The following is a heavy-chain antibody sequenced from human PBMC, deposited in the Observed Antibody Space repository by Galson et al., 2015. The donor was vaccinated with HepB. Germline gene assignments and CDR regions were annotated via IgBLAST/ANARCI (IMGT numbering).Heavy chain of an antibody. CDR3: ASGGVLVADIRGPKEWFGP. D-gene: IGHD3-16*01. J-gene: IGHJ5*02. CDR1: GGTFSRDP. V-gene: IGHV1-69*06. Sequence: SVKVSCKASGGTFSRDPISWMRQAPGHGLEWMGGIIPMFSTANYAQKFKDGVTISADKSTSTVYMELSSLRSEDTAVYYCASGGVLVADIRGPKEWFGPWGQGTLVTVSS. CDR2: IIPMFSTA.